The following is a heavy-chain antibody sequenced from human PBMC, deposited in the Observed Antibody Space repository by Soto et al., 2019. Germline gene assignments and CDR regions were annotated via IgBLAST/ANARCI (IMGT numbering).Heavy chain of an antibody. D-gene: IGHD1-20*01. CDR2: FNPTCGST. CDR1: ESTFSTYY. V-gene: IGHV1-46*01. Sequence: QVLLVQSGAEVKKPGASVKVSCRPPESTFSTYYTHWVRQAPGQGLEWMGIFNPTCGSTRYTQKFEGRLRVTRDTSARTVYMDLRSLTSEDKAVYYCATCAFQGGDNYFDSWGQGTLVAVSS. J-gene: IGHJ5*01. CDR3: ATCAFQGGDNYFDS.